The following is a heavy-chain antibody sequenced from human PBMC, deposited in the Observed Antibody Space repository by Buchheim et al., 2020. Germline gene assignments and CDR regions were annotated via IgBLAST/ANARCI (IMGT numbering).Heavy chain of an antibody. J-gene: IGHJ4*02. Sequence: EVQLLESGGGLVQPGGSLRLSCAASGFSFSSYAMGWVRQAPGKGLEWVSVISDIGGNIYYADAVKGRVTISRDNSKNTVYLQMNSLRAEDAALYYCAKGNSIVGTTKHFDNWGQGTL. CDR3: AKGNSIVGTTKHFDN. V-gene: IGHV3-23*01. D-gene: IGHD1-26*01. CDR1: GFSFSSYA. CDR2: ISDIGGNI.